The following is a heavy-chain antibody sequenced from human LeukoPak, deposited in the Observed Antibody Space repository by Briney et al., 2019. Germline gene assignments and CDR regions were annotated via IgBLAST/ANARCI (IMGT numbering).Heavy chain of an antibody. Sequence: SETLSLTCSVSGGSISNYFWTWIRQPPGKGLEWIGYIYSSGSTYYNPSLKSRVTISVDTSKNRFSLKLSTVTAADTAVYYCARDHPNYYDSSGYYYSSSGAFDIWGQGTMVTVSS. J-gene: IGHJ3*02. CDR1: GGSISNYF. V-gene: IGHV4-59*12. CDR2: IYSSGST. CDR3: ARDHPNYYDSSGYYYSSSGAFDI. D-gene: IGHD3-22*01.